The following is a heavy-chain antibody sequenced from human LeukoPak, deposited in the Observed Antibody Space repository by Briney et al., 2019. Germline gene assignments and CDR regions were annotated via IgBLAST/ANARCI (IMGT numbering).Heavy chain of an antibody. J-gene: IGHJ4*02. Sequence: GGSLSLSFAASGFPFDDYGMSWVRQAPGKGLEWVSGINWNGGSTGYADSVKGRFTISRDNAKNSLYLQMNSLRAEDTALYYCARSYSYGSFDYRGQGTLVTGSS. D-gene: IGHD5-18*01. CDR1: GFPFDDYG. V-gene: IGHV3-20*03. CDR3: ARSYSYGSFDY. CDR2: INWNGGST.